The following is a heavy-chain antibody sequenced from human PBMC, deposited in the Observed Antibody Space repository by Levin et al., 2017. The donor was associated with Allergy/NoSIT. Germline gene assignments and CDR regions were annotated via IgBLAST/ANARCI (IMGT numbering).Heavy chain of an antibody. Sequence: GGSLRLSCAASGFTFSRHDMHWVRQFPGKGLEWVSAFSTGGKAHYSESVKGRFTISRENGKDSLYLQMDSLRVGDTAVYYCAREPEPDGYWYFDLWGRGTLVIVSS. CDR2: FSTGGKA. J-gene: IGHJ2*01. V-gene: IGHV3-13*04. CDR3: AREPEPDGYWYFDL. D-gene: IGHD1-14*01. CDR1: GFTFSRHD.